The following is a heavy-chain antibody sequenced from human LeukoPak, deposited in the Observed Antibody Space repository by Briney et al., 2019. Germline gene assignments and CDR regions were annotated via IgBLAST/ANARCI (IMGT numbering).Heavy chain of an antibody. CDR3: ARGGYIYGYGY. D-gene: IGHD5-18*01. Sequence: ASVKVSCKASGYTFTSYGISWVRQAPGQGLEWVGWISTNSGRTNYAQKFQGRVTMTTDTSTSTAYMELRSLRSDDTAVYYCARGGYIYGYGYWGQGTLVTVSS. J-gene: IGHJ4*02. V-gene: IGHV1-18*01. CDR2: ISTNSGRT. CDR1: GYTFTSYG.